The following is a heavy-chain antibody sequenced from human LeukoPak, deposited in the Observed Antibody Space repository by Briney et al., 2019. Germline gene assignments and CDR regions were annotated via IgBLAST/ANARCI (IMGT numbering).Heavy chain of an antibody. J-gene: IGHJ4*02. D-gene: IGHD5-24*01. V-gene: IGHV3-23*01. Sequence: PGGSLRLSCAASGFTFSSYAMSWVRQAPGKGLEWVSAISGSGGSTYYADSVKGRFTISRDNSKNTLYLQMNSLGAEDTAVYYCAKGDSEMATIIAGFDYWGQGTLVTVSS. CDR1: GFTFSSYA. CDR3: AKGDSEMATIIAGFDY. CDR2: ISGSGGST.